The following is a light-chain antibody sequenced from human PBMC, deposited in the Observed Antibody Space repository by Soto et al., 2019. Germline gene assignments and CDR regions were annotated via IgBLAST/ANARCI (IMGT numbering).Light chain of an antibody. Sequence: EIVLTQSPATLSLSPGETATLSCRAGQSVGSYLAWYQQKPGQAPRLLIYDASSRAPGIPPRFRGSGSGTDFTLTISSLEPEDFAVYYCQQRSSRPPLTFGGGTKVDI. V-gene: IGKV3-11*01. CDR3: QQRSSRPPLT. CDR1: QSVGSY. CDR2: DAS. J-gene: IGKJ4*01.